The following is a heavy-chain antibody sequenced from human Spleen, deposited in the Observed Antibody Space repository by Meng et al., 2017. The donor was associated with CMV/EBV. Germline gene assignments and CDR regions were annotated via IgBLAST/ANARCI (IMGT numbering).Heavy chain of an antibody. CDR1: GGSISSYY. CDR3: ARGKAPGYYYGSGSYLDY. J-gene: IGHJ4*02. CDR2: IYYSGST. D-gene: IGHD3-10*01. Sequence: SETLSLTCTVSGGSISSYYWNWIRQPPGKGLEWIGYIYYSGSTNYNPSLKSRVTISVDTSKNQFSLKLSSVTAADTAVYYCARGKAPGYYYGSGSYLDYWGQGTLVTVSS. V-gene: IGHV4-59*01.